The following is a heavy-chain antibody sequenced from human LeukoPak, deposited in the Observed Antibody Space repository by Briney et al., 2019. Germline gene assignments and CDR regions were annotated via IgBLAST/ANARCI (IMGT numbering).Heavy chain of an antibody. V-gene: IGHV3-21*01. CDR3: AREGGLQLWGFGY. D-gene: IGHD5-18*01. J-gene: IGHJ4*02. CDR1: GFTFSSYS. CDR2: ISSSSSYI. Sequence: GGSLRLSCAASGFTFSSYSMNWVRQAPGKGLEWVSSISSSSSYIYYADSVKGRFTISRDNAKNSLYLQMNSLRAEDTAVYYCAREGGLQLWGFGYWGQGTLVTVSS.